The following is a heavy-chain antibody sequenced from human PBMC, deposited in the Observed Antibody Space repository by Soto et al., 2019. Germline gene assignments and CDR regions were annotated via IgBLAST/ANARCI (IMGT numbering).Heavy chain of an antibody. CDR3: ARVEGYCSSTSCQDWYFDL. D-gene: IGHD2-2*01. CDR1: GGSISSYY. V-gene: IGHV4-59*01. CDR2: IYYSGST. J-gene: IGHJ2*01. Sequence: SETLSLTCTVSGGSISSYYWSWIRQPPGKGLEWIGYIYYSGSTNYNPSLKSRVTISVDTSKNQFSLKLSSVTAADTAVYYCARVEGYCSSTSCQDWYFDLWGRGTLVTVSS.